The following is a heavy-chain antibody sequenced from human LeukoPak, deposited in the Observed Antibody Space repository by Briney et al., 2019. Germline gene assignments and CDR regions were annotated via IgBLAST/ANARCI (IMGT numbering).Heavy chain of an antibody. J-gene: IGHJ4*02. CDR2: ISINNSTI. Sequence: GGSLRLSCEASGFNFSTYSMNWVRQAPGKGLEWVSYISINNSTIYYADSVKGRFTIPRDNAKNYLYLQMKSLGGDNTPLYYFARLLVDNSGGESFDHWGQGTLVTVSS. V-gene: IGHV3-48*01. CDR3: ARLLVDNSGGESFDH. D-gene: IGHD3-16*01. CDR1: GFNFSTYS.